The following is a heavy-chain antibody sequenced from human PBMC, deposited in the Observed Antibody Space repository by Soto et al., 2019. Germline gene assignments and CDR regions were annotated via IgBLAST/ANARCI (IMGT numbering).Heavy chain of an antibody. J-gene: IGHJ5*02. V-gene: IGHV1-18*01. D-gene: IGHD3-16*01. CDR1: GYTFTSYG. Sequence: ASVKVSCKASGYTFTSYGISWVRQAPGQGLEWMGWISAYNGNTNYAQQLQGRVTMTTDTSTSTAYMELRSLRSDDTAVYYWASGWGIDPPRHNWFDPWGQGTLVTVSS. CDR2: ISAYNGNT. CDR3: ASGWGIDPPRHNWFDP.